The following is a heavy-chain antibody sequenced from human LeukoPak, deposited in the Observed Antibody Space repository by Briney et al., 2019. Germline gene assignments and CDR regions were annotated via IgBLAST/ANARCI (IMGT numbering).Heavy chain of an antibody. CDR2: IRLDGVTT. CDR1: GFTFSTYG. V-gene: IGHV3-30*02. CDR3: AKGYDTRH. D-gene: IGHD3-9*01. Sequence: GGSLRLSCAASGFTFSTYGMHWVRQAPGKGLEWVAFIRLDGVTTYHANSVKGRFTISRDNSKNTLYLQMNSLRTEDTAMYYCAKGYDTRHWGQGTLVIVSS. J-gene: IGHJ1*01.